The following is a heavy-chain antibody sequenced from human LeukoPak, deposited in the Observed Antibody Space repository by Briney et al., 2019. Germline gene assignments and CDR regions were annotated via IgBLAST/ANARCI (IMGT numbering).Heavy chain of an antibody. J-gene: IGHJ5*02. CDR1: GFTFGDYP. D-gene: IGHD1-26*01. CDR3: AKDMGGSGRNWASNWFDP. V-gene: IGHV3-43*02. CDR2: ISPDGGRS. Sequence: PAGSLRLSCAASGFTFGDYPMHWIRQTPGQGLEWVSLISPDGGRSFQADSVRGRFTISRDNSKNSLYLQMNSLRSEDTALYYCAKDMGGSGRNWASNWFDPWGQGTLVTVSS.